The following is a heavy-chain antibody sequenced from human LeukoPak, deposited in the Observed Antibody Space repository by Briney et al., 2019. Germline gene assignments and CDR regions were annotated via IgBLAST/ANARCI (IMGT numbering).Heavy chain of an antibody. J-gene: IGHJ4*02. D-gene: IGHD3-22*01. CDR3: ASLQRGYYDSSGYYSFDY. Sequence: SGTLSLTCAVSGGSISSSNWWRWVRQPPGKGLEWIGEIFHSGSTNYNPSLKSRVTISVDRSKNQFSLKLSSVTAADTAVYYCASLQRGYYDSSGYYSFDYWGQGTLVTVSS. V-gene: IGHV4-4*02. CDR2: IFHSGST. CDR1: GGSISSSNW.